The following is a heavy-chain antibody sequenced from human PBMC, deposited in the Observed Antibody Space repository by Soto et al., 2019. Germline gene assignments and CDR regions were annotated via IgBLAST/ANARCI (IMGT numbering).Heavy chain of an antibody. CDR3: AAAWGYCTNGVCFPDAFDI. V-gene: IGHV3-7*01. J-gene: IGHJ3*02. D-gene: IGHD2-8*01. CDR2: IKQDGSEK. CDR1: GFTFSSYW. Sequence: GGSLRLSCAASGFTFSSYWMSWVRQAPGKGLEWVANIKQDGSEKYYVDSVKGRFTISRDNAKNSLYLQMNSLRAEDTAVYYCAAAWGYCTNGVCFPDAFDIWGQGTMVTVSS.